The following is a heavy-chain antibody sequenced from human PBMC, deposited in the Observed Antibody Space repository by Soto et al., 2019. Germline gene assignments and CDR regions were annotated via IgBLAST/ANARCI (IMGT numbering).Heavy chain of an antibody. CDR1: GGSISSINW. V-gene: IGHV4-4*02. CDR3: ARGGGPDIAYGMDV. J-gene: IGHJ6*02. D-gene: IGHD5-12*01. CDR2: IYHSGST. Sequence: QVQLQESGPGLVKPSGTLSLTCAVSGGSISSINWWSWVRQPPGKGLKWIGEIYHSGSTTYNPSLKRRVTITVDKSKKPFSLKLKSVSAADTAIYYCARGGGPDIAYGMDVWGQGTTVIVSS.